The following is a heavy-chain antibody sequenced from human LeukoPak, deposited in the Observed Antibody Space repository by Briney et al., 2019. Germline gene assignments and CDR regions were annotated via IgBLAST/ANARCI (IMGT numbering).Heavy chain of an antibody. D-gene: IGHD1-1*01. CDR2: IKQDGSEK. J-gene: IGHJ4*02. CDR1: GFTFSNYW. V-gene: IGHV3-7*01. Sequence: GGSLRLSCVVSGFTFSNYWMSWVRQAPGKGLEWVANIKQDGSEKYYVDSVKGRFTISRDNAKNSLNLQMNSLRAEDTAVYYCARAGGTPSYWGQGTLVTVSS. CDR3: ARAGGTPSY.